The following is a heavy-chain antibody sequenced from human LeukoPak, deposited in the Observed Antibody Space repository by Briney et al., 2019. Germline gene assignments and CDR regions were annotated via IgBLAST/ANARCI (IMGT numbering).Heavy chain of an antibody. J-gene: IGHJ6*02. CDR2: ISAYSGNT. V-gene: IGHV1-18*01. Sequence: GASVKVSCKASGYTFTSYGISWVRQAPGQGLEWMGWISAYSGNTNYAQKLQGRVTMTTDTSTSTAYMELRSLRSDDTAVYYCARDRSGWDYYYYYYGMDVWGQGTTVTVSS. CDR1: GYTFTSYG. D-gene: IGHD6-19*01. CDR3: ARDRSGWDYYYYYYGMDV.